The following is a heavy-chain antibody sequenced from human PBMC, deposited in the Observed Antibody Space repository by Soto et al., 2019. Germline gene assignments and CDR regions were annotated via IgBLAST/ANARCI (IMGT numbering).Heavy chain of an antibody. CDR1: GVSIRSTDYY. CDR2: VYYTGST. CDR3: VRTAREGAVAPHWFDR. D-gene: IGHD2-21*02. V-gene: IGHV4-30-4*01. J-gene: IGHJ5*02. Sequence: PSETLSLTCTVSGVSIRSTDYYWSWIRQAPGKGLEWIGYVYYTGSTYYNPSLMSRLTISVDTSKNQFSLKLTSVTAAETAVYYCVRTAREGAVAPHWFDRWGQGTQVTVSS.